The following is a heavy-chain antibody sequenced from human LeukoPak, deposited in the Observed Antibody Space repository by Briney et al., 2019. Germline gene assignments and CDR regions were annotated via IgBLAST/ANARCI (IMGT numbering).Heavy chain of an antibody. J-gene: IGHJ3*02. CDR1: GFTFSSYA. CDR3: ARDDGGNLNDAFDI. D-gene: IGHD4-23*01. CDR2: MTGRKSYI. Sequence: PGGSLRLSCAASGFTFSSYAMHWVRQAPGKGLEWVSSMTGRKSYIFYADSVKGRFTISRDNAENSVYLQMNNLGAEDTAIYYCARDDGGNLNDAFDIWGPGTMVTVS. V-gene: IGHV3-21*01.